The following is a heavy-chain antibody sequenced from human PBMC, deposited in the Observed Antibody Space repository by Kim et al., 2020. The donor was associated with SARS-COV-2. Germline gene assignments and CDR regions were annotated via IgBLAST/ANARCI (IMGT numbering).Heavy chain of an antibody. J-gene: IGHJ3*02. CDR2: IYYSGST. V-gene: IGHV4-39*01. CDR1: GGSISSSSYY. Sequence: SETLSLTCTVSGGSISSSSYYWGWIRQPPGKGLEWIGSIYYSGSTYYNPSLKSRVTISVDTSKNQFSLKLSSVTAADTAVYYCARLRLRGGAFDIWGQGTMVTVSS. CDR3: ARLRLRGGAFDI. D-gene: IGHD2-15*01.